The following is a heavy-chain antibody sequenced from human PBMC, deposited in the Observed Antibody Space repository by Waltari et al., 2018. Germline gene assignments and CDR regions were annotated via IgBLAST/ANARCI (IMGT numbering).Heavy chain of an antibody. V-gene: IGHV1-24*01. CDR3: ATDHHRDSGYDI. D-gene: IGHD5-12*01. J-gene: IGHJ4*02. Sequence: QVQLVKSGAEGKKPGASVKVSCKVSGYTLTDLSVHWVRQAPGKGLEWMGGYDPEDGETVSAQIFQGRFSMTEDTSTDTAYMELSSLRSEDTAVYFCATDHHRDSGYDIWGQGTLVTVSS. CDR2: YDPEDGET. CDR1: GYTLTDLS.